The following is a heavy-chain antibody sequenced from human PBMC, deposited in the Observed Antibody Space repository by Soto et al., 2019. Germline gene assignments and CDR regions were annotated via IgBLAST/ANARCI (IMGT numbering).Heavy chain of an antibody. J-gene: IGHJ6*03. V-gene: IGHV4-59*02. CDR3: ARVSITMVRGLKNYYYYYMDV. CDR2: IYYSGST. CDR1: GGPVSDYY. D-gene: IGHD3-10*01. Sequence: SETLSLTCTVSGGPVSDYYWSWIRQPPGKGLEWIGYIYYSGSTNYNPSLKSRVTISVDTSKNQFSLKLSSVTAADTAVYYCARVSITMVRGLKNYYYYYMDVWGKGTTVTVSS.